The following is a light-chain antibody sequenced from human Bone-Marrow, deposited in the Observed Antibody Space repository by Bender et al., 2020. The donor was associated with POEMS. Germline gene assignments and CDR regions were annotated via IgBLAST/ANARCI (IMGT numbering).Light chain of an antibody. CDR3: CSYAGNFYV. Sequence: HSALTQPASVSGSPGQSITISCTGTSSDVGTYNLVSWFQQHPGKVPKLLIYEAAKRPSGVSSRFSGSKSGNTASLTISGLQAEDEADYYCCSYAGNFYVFGTGTKVTVL. CDR1: SSDVGTYNL. CDR2: EAA. V-gene: IGLV2-23*01. J-gene: IGLJ1*01.